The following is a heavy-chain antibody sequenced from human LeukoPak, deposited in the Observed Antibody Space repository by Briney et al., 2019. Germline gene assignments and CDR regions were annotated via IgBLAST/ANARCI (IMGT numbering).Heavy chain of an antibody. J-gene: IGHJ6*03. V-gene: IGHV4-59*02. Sequence: SETLSLTCTVSGGSVSNYYWSWIRQSPGKGLEWIGSIYYSGSTYYNPSLKSRVTISVDTSKNQFSLKLSSVTAADTAVYYCAREQYYYYYMDVWGKGTTVTVSS. CDR2: IYYSGST. CDR1: GGSVSNYY. CDR3: AREQYYYYYMDV.